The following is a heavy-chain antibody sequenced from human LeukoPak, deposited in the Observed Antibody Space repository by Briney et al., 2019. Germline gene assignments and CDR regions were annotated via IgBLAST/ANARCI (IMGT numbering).Heavy chain of an antibody. CDR1: GYTFTSYG. CDR2: VSPNNGNT. CDR3: ARRGQSTGYYYGMDV. J-gene: IGHJ6*02. D-gene: IGHD1-14*01. V-gene: IGHV1-18*01. Sequence: ASVKVSCKASGYTFTSYGISWVRQAPGQGLEWMGRVSPNNGNTNYAQNFQDRVTMTTDTSTSTAYMDLRSLRSDDTAMYYCARRGQSTGYYYGMDVWGQGTTVTVSS.